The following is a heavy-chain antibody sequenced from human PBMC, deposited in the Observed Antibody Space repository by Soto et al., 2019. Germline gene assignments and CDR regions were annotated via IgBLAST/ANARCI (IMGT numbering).Heavy chain of an antibody. J-gene: IGHJ4*02. V-gene: IGHV1-18*01. CDR2: TSTFNGEA. CDR1: GYSFTSTG. CDR3: ARDLDGSGSYFTDY. Sequence: ASVKVSCKASGYSFTSTGISWVRQAPGQGPEWMGWTSTFNGEAKYAQKLQGRVTMTTDTSTTTAYMELRSLTSDDTAVYYCARDLDGSGSYFTDYWGQGTLVTVSS. D-gene: IGHD3-10*01.